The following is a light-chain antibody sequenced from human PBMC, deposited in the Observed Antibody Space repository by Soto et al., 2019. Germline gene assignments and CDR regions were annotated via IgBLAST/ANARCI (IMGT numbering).Light chain of an antibody. CDR2: GAS. CDR3: QQYGSSPWT. V-gene: IGKV3-20*01. CDR1: QSVSRNY. Sequence: IVLTQSPGTLSLSPGERATLSCRASQSVSRNYLAWYQQKPGQAPRLLIYGASSRAAGTPDRFTGSGSGTDFTLSIDRLEPEDFAVYHCQQYGSSPWTLGQGTKVDIK. J-gene: IGKJ1*01.